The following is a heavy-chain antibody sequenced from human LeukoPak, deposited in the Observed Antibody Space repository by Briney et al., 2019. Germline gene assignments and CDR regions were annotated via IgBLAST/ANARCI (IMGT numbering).Heavy chain of an antibody. Sequence: SETLSLTCTVSGASISSYYWSWIRQPAGKGLEWIGRIYNSGSTNYNPSLKSRVTMSVDTSKNQFSLKLRSVAAADTAVYYCARDAIIGGSGYYMDVWGKGTTVTISS. D-gene: IGHD3-16*01. V-gene: IGHV4-4*07. CDR3: ARDAIIGGSGYYMDV. CDR2: IYNSGST. CDR1: GASISSYY. J-gene: IGHJ6*03.